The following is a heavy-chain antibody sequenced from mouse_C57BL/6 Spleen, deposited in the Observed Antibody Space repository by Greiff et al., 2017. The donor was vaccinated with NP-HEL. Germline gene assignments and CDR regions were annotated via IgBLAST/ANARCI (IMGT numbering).Heavy chain of an antibody. V-gene: IGHV1-82*01. D-gene: IGHD1-1*01. CDR3: AREGRNYGSSYGVFDY. J-gene: IGHJ2*01. CDR2: IYPGDGDT. Sequence: LLESGPELVKPGASVKISCKASGYAFSSSWMNWVKQRPGKGLEWIGRIYPGDGDTNYNGKFKGKATLTADKSSSTAYMQLSSLTSEDSAVYFCAREGRNYGSSYGVFDYWGQGTTLTVSS. CDR1: GYAFSSSW.